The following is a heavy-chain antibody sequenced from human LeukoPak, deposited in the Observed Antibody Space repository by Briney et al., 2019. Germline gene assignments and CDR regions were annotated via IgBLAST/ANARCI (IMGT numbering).Heavy chain of an antibody. CDR3: ARRIANLAFDI. J-gene: IGHJ3*02. D-gene: IGHD6-6*01. CDR2: ISSNSNYI. V-gene: IGHV3-21*04. CDR1: GFTLSYYS. Sequence: GGSLRLSCTASGFTLSYYSINWVRQAPGKGLEWVSSISSNSNYIYYADSVKGRFNISRDNAKNSLYLQMNSLRAEDTALYYCARRIANLAFDIWGQGTMVTVSS.